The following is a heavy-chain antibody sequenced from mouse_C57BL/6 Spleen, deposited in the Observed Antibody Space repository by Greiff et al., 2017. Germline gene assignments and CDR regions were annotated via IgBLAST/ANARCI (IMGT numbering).Heavy chain of an antibody. J-gene: IGHJ4*01. CDR1: GYTFTSYW. CDR2: IYPGSGST. CDR3: ARRLRTGAMDY. D-gene: IGHD2-2*01. Sequence: QVHVKQPGAELVKPGASVKMSCKASGYTFTSYWITWVKQRPGQGLEWIGDIYPGSGSTNYNEKFKSKATLTVDTSSSTAYMQLSSLTSEDSAVYYCARRLRTGAMDYWGQGTSVTVSS. V-gene: IGHV1-55*01.